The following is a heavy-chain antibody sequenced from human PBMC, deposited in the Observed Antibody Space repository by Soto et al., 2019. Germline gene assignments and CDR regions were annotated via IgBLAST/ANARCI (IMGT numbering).Heavy chain of an antibody. CDR2: VIPVFGSA. D-gene: IGHD5-18*01. J-gene: IGHJ6*02. CDR1: GGSFSSYA. CDR3: ARDTAMAGYYYYGMDV. Sequence: ASVKVSCKASGGSFSSYAISWVRQAPGQGLEWMGGVIPVFGSANYAQKFQGRITITADESTSTAYMELSSLRSEDTAVYYCARDTAMAGYYYYGMDVWGQGTTVTVSS. V-gene: IGHV1-69*13.